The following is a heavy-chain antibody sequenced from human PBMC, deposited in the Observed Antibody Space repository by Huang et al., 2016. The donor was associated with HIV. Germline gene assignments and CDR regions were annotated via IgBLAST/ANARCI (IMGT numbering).Heavy chain of an antibody. V-gene: IGHV7-4-1*02. CDR2: IQPNTGNP. CDR1: GYTFTDYQ. CDR3: ARDSGYYRYFDY. D-gene: IGHD3-22*01. J-gene: IGHJ4*02. Sequence: QVQLVQSGSELKKPGASVKVSCKVSGYTFTDYQISWVRQAPGKGLEWMGWIQPNTGNPTYAQGFTGRFVFSLDTSVSKAYLQISSLRAEDTAVYFCARDSGYYRYFDYWGQGTLVTVSS.